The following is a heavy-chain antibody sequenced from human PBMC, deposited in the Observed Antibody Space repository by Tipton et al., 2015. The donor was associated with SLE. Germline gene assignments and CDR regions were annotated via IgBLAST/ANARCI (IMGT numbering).Heavy chain of an antibody. D-gene: IGHD3-22*01. Sequence: LRLSCTVSGGSISSYYWSWIRQPPGKGLEWIGYIYYSGCTNYNPSLKSRVTISVDTSKNQFSLKLSSVTAADTAVYYCARDQVPYDSSGYYWNYYCGMDVWGQGTTGTVSS. CDR2: IYYSGCT. CDR1: GGSISSYY. J-gene: IGHJ6*02. V-gene: IGHV4-59*01. CDR3: ARDQVPYDSSGYYWNYYCGMDV.